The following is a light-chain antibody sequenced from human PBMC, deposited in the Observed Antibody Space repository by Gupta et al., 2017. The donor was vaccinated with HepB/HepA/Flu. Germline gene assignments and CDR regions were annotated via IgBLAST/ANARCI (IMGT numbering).Light chain of an antibody. CDR2: GAS. CDR1: QSVGTN. J-gene: IGKJ1*01. Sequence: TVMTQPPATLSLSPGERATLSCRASQSVGTNLAWYQQKPGQAPRLLIHGASTRATGIPARFSGSGSGTDFTLTISSLQSEDFAVYYCHQYNNWPPWTFGQGTKVESK. CDR3: HQYNNWPPWT. V-gene: IGKV3D-15*01.